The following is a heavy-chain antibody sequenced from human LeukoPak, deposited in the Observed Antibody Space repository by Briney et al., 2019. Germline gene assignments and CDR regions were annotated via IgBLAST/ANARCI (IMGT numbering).Heavy chain of an antibody. Sequence: GGSLRLSCAASGFTFSDYYMSWIRQAPGKGLEWVSYISSSGSTIYYADSVKGRFTISRDNAKNSLYLQMNSLRAEDTAVYYCAREPHRDYYDTSGYFDYWGQGTLVTVSS. J-gene: IGHJ4*02. CDR2: ISSSGSTI. V-gene: IGHV3-11*01. CDR3: AREPHRDYYDTSGYFDY. CDR1: GFTFSDYY. D-gene: IGHD3-22*01.